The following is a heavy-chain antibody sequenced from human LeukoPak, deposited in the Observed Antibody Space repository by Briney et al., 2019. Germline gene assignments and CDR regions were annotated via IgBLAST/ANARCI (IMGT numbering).Heavy chain of an antibody. CDR3: ARGLGYCTSTTCLLPFDY. Sequence: GGSLRLSCAASGFTVSTYYMTWVRQAPGKGLECVSVIYSGGSTYYADSVKGRFTVFRDNSKNTLYLQMNSLGAEDTAMYYCARGLGYCTSTTCLLPFDYWGQGTLVTVSS. D-gene: IGHD2-2*01. V-gene: IGHV3-53*01. J-gene: IGHJ4*02. CDR2: IYSGGST. CDR1: GFTVSTYY.